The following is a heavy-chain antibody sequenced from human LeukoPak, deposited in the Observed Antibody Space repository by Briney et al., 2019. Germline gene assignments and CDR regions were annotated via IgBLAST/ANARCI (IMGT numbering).Heavy chain of an antibody. CDR3: ASNTGTVFDN. CDR1: GDFITAYY. V-gene: IGHV4-59*01. D-gene: IGHD1-1*01. Sequence: SETLSLTCTVSGDFITAYYWSWIRQAPGKGLEWIGYVYYSGKTEYNPSLRSRVTISLEMSNHQFSLKLTSVTAADTAVYYFASNTGTVFDNWGQGALVTVSS. CDR2: VYYSGKT. J-gene: IGHJ4*02.